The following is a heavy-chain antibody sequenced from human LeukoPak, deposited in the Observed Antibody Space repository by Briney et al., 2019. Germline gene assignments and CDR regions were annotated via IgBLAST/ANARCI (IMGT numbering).Heavy chain of an antibody. D-gene: IGHD6-19*01. CDR2: ISYSAST. CDR3: ARQRWLVHNWFDP. V-gene: IGHV4-34*01. Sequence: SETLSLTCAVYGGSFSGYYWSWIRHPPGKGLEWIGSISYSASTYYNPSLKSRVTISVDTSKNQFSLKLSSVTAADTALYYCARQRWLVHNWFDPWGQGTLVTVSS. J-gene: IGHJ5*02. CDR1: GGSFSGYY.